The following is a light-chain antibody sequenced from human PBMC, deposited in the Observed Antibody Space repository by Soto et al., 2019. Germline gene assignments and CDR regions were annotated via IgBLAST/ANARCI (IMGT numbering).Light chain of an antibody. CDR2: EGS. CDR3: CSYAGSRPYV. J-gene: IGLJ1*01. Sequence: QSALTHPASVSWSPGHLITISCTGTSSDVGSYNLVSWYQQHPGKAPKLMIYEGSKRPSGVSNRFSGSKSGNTASLTISGLQAEDEADYYCCSYAGSRPYVFGTGTKVTVL. V-gene: IGLV2-23*01. CDR1: SSDVGSYNL.